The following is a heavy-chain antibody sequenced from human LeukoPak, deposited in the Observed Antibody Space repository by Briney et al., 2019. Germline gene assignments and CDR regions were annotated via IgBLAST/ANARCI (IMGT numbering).Heavy chain of an antibody. J-gene: IGHJ4*02. V-gene: IGHV3-64*01. CDR2: ISSDGVHT. D-gene: IGHD5-18*01. CDR3: ARRGYTYACDY. CDR1: GFTFSSYP. Sequence: GGSLRLSCAASGFTFSSYPMHWVRQAPGKGLDYVSAISSDGVHTFYANSVKGRFTISRDNPKNTLYLQMGSLRTEDMGVYFCARRGYTYACDYWGQGTLVTVSS.